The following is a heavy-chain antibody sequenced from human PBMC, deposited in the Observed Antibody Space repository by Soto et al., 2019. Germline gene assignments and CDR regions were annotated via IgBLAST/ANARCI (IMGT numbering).Heavy chain of an antibody. V-gene: IGHV4-59*08. Sequence: SETLSLTCTVSGGSISSYYWSWIRQPPGKGLEWIGYIYYSGSTNYNPSLKSPVTISVDTPKNQFSLKLSSVTAADTSVYYCARHSLYYYDSSGYYYDYWGQGTLVTVSS. J-gene: IGHJ4*02. CDR3: ARHSLYYYDSSGYYYDY. CDR2: IYYSGST. D-gene: IGHD3-22*01. CDR1: GGSISSYY.